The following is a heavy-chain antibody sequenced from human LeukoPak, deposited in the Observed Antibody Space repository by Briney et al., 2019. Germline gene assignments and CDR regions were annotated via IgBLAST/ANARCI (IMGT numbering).Heavy chain of an antibody. Sequence: GGSLRLSCAASGFTFSSYAMSWVRQAPGKGLEWVSAISGSGGSTYYADSVKGRFTISRDNSENTLYLQMNSLRAEDTAVYYCAKDSTSSWTNWFDPWGQGTLVTVSS. CDR1: GFTFSSYA. CDR3: AKDSTSSWTNWFDP. CDR2: ISGSGGST. V-gene: IGHV3-23*01. J-gene: IGHJ5*02. D-gene: IGHD6-13*01.